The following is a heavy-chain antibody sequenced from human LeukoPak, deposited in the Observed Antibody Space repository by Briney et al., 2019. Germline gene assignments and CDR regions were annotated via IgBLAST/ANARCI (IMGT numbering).Heavy chain of an antibody. V-gene: IGHV1-18*01. Sequence: ASVKVSCKASGFTFTTYGISWVRQAPGQGLEWMGWISTYNGNTNTDYAQKLQGRVTMTTDTSTSTAYMELRSLRSDDTAVYYCAAEIYGGNSDCCTFDFWGPGTPVTVSS. D-gene: IGHD4-23*01. CDR2: ISTYNGNT. CDR3: AAEIYGGNSDCCTFDF. CDR1: GFTFTTYG. J-gene: IGHJ3*01.